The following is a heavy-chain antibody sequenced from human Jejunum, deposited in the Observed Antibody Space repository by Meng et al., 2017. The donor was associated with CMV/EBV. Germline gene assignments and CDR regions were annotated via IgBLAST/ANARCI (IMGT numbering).Heavy chain of an antibody. V-gene: IGHV3-66*02. J-gene: IGHJ4*02. CDR3: ARGAFD. D-gene: IGHD2/OR15-2a*01. CDR2: IYDAGNT. Sequence: SPGISCAASGFHVSNNYMDWVRQAPGKGLEWVSVIYDAGNTYYADSVKGRFTSSRDNSKNTLYLQMNSLRVEDTAVYYCARGAFDWGQGTRVTVSS. CDR1: GFHVSNNY.